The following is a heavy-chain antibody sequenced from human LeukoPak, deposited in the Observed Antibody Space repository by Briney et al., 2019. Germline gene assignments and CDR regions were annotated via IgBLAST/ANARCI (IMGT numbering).Heavy chain of an antibody. Sequence: SETLSLTCTVSGASISSYYWSWIRQPPGKGLEWIGYIYYSGSTNYNPSLKSRVTISVDTSKNQFSLKLSSVTAADTAVYYCARHGDRYCSGGSCYAGYFQHWGQGTLVTVSS. J-gene: IGHJ1*01. V-gene: IGHV4-59*01. D-gene: IGHD2-15*01. CDR2: IYYSGST. CDR1: GASISSYY. CDR3: ARHGDRYCSGGSCYAGYFQH.